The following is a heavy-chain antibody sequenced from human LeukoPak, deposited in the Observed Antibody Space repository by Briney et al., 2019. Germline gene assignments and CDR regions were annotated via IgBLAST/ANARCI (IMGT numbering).Heavy chain of an antibody. CDR2: IYSGGST. CDR1: GFPFSSYA. D-gene: IGHD4-17*01. CDR3: ARLVTIYYYMDV. V-gene: IGHV3-66*02. J-gene: IGHJ6*03. Sequence: QPWGSLRLSCAASGFPFSSYAMTWVRQAPGKGLEWVSVIYSGGSTYYADSVKGRFTISRDNSKNTLYLQMNSLRAEDTAVYYCARLVTIYYYMDVWGKGTTVTVSS.